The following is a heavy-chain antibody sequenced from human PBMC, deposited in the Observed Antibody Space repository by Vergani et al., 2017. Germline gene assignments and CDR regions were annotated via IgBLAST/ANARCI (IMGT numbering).Heavy chain of an antibody. D-gene: IGHD3-10*01. CDR1: GFTFSSYA. V-gene: IGHV3-7*01. Sequence: EVQLLESGGGLVQPGGSLRLSCAASGFTFSSYAMSWVRQAPGKGLEWVANIKQDGSEKYYVDSVKGRFTISRDNAKNSLYLQMNSLRAEDTAVYYCARGHYYGSGNGEDDAFDIWGQGTMVTVSS. J-gene: IGHJ3*02. CDR2: IKQDGSEK. CDR3: ARGHYYGSGNGEDDAFDI.